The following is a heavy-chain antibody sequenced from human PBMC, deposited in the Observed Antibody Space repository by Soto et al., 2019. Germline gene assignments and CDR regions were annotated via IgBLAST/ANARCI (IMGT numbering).Heavy chain of an antibody. D-gene: IGHD5-18*01. Sequence: EVQLVESGGGLIQPGGSLRLSCAASGFTVSSNYMSWVRQAPGKGLEWVSVIYSGGSTYYADSVKGRFTISRDNSKNTLYLQMNSLRAEDTAVYYCARAVMDTAMVAFDYWGQGTLVTVSS. J-gene: IGHJ4*02. V-gene: IGHV3-53*01. CDR2: IYSGGST. CDR1: GFTVSSNY. CDR3: ARAVMDTAMVAFDY.